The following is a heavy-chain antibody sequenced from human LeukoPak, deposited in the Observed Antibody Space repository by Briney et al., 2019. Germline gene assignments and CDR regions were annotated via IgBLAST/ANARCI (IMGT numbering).Heavy chain of an antibody. D-gene: IGHD4-17*01. CDR3: ARRTYIYGDYAPGSVY. CDR2: IYYSGTT. J-gene: IGHJ4*02. CDR1: GGSISSSSYY. Sequence: PSETLSLXCTVSGGSISSSSYYWGWIRQPPGKGLEWIGSIYYSGTTYYNPSLKSRVTISVDTSKNQFSLKLSSVTAADTAVYYCARRTYIYGDYAPGSVYWGQGTLVTVSS. V-gene: IGHV4-39*01.